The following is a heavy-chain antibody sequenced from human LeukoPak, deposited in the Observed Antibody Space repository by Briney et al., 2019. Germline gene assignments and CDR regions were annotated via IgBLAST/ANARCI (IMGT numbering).Heavy chain of an antibody. J-gene: IGHJ4*02. V-gene: IGHV3-21*01. D-gene: IGHD6-19*01. CDR1: GFTFSTYS. Sequence: GGSLRLSRAASGFTFSTYSMNWVRQAPGKGLEWVSSISSTSSYIYYADSVKGRFTISRDNAQKSLYLQMNSLRAEDTAVYYCARVGYSSGWYFDYWGQGTMLTVSS. CDR2: ISSTSSYI. CDR3: ARVGYSSGWYFDY.